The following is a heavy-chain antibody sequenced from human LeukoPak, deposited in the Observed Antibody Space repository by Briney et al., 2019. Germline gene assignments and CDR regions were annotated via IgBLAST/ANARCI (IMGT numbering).Heavy chain of an antibody. CDR3: AKGGPITIFGAVITYFDY. J-gene: IGHJ4*02. CDR2: ISGSGGST. V-gene: IGHV3-23*01. Sequence: RSGGTLRISCSASGFTFSSYAMSWVRQAPGKGPYWLSAISGSGGSTSYADSVKGRFTISRDNSKNMLYLQMNSLRAEDTAVYYCAKGGPITIFGAVITYFDYWGQGTLVTVSS. D-gene: IGHD3-3*01. CDR1: GFTFSSYA.